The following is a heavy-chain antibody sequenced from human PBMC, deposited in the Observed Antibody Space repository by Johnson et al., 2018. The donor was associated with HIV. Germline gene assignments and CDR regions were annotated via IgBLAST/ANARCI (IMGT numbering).Heavy chain of an antibody. D-gene: IGHD5-18*01. CDR3: AKDVNEWVAWIQLWAPAFDI. J-gene: IGHJ3*02. Sequence: QVQLVESGGGVVQPGKSLRLSCAASGFIFSNYPMHWVRQAPGKGLEWVAVISKDGANNYHADSVKGRFTISRDHSKNTVYLQMNSLRAEDTAVYYCAKDVNEWVAWIQLWAPAFDIWGQGTMVTVS. CDR1: GFIFSNYP. V-gene: IGHV3-30*04. CDR2: ISKDGANN.